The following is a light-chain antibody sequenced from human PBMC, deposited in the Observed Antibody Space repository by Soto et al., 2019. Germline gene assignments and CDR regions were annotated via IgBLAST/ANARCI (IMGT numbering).Light chain of an antibody. V-gene: IGLV1-51*02. CDR1: SSNIGNNY. CDR3: GTWDSSLSAYV. J-gene: IGLJ1*01. Sequence: QSVLTQPPSVSAAPGQKFTISCSGSSSNIGNNYVSWYQQLPGTAPKLLIYENNKRPSGIPDRFSGSKSGTSATLGITGLQTGDEADYYCGTWDSSLSAYVFGTGTKVPVL. CDR2: ENN.